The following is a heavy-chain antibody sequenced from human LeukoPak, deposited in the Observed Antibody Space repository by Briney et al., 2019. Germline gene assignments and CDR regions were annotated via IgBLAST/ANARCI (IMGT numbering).Heavy chain of an antibody. CDR2: IFDGKTI. CDR3: ASGAWATRLNS. V-gene: IGHV4-34*12. J-gene: IGHJ4*02. D-gene: IGHD4-23*01. Sequence: PSETLSLTCAAYGESLNYYYWSWIRQSPGKGLEWIGDIFDGKTINYNPSLKSRVTISAATSSQQFSLNLKSVTAADTAVYLCASGAWATRLNSWAQGALVIVSS. CDR1: GESLNYYY.